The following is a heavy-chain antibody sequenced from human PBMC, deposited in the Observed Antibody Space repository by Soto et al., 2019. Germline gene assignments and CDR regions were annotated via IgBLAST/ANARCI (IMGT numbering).Heavy chain of an antibody. D-gene: IGHD3-10*01. Sequence: QVQLQESGPGLVKPSQTLSLTCTVSGGSISNRGHYWSWIRQHPGKGLEWIGHIFYSGTTYYNPALKSRLKRSVDTSTNQFSLKLSSVTAADTAIYYCASEGFYGSGSHDFWGQGTLVTVSS. CDR3: ASEGFYGSGSHDF. CDR1: GGSISNRGHY. J-gene: IGHJ4*02. V-gene: IGHV4-31*03. CDR2: IFYSGTT.